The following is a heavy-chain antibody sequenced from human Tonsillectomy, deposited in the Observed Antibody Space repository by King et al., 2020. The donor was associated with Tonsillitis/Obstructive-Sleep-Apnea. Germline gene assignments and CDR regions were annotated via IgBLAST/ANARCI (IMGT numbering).Heavy chain of an antibody. Sequence: QLQESGPGLVKPSETLSLTCTVSGGSISSYYWSWIRQPPGKGLEWIGYIYYSGSTNYNPSLKSRVTISVDTPKNQFSLKLSSVTAADTAVYYCARQDYDFWSSYLHAFDIWGQGTMVTVSS. V-gene: IGHV4-59*08. CDR1: GGSISSYY. D-gene: IGHD3-3*01. CDR3: ARQDYDFWSSYLHAFDI. J-gene: IGHJ3*02. CDR2: IYYSGST.